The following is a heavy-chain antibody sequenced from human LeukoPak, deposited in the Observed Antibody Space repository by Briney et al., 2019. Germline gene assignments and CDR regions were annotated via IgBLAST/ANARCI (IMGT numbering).Heavy chain of an antibody. CDR3: AKDSRARGSYDILTGFLDYFDY. J-gene: IGHJ4*02. D-gene: IGHD3-9*01. V-gene: IGHV3-23*01. CDR1: QFTFSNYA. CDR2: IIGSGGST. Sequence: RGSLRVSCAASQFTFSNYAMSWVRQAPGERLWWVSDIIGSGGSTYYADSVKGRVTISRENSKNTLYLQMNSLRPEDTAVYYCAKDSRARGSYDILTGFLDYFDYWGQGTLVTVSS.